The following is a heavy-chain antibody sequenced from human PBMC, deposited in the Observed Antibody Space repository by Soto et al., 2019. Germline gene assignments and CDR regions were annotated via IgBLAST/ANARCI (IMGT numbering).Heavy chain of an antibody. CDR3: ARGGGLNYCSYIDV. CDR1: GYTFTGYY. J-gene: IGHJ6*03. CDR2: INPNSGET. Sequence: QVQLVQSGAEVKKPGASVKVSCKASGYTFTGYYMHWMRQAPGQGLEWMGWINPNSGETDYAQNFQGGVTMTRDMSISTAYMELSSLKSNDTAVYYCARGGGLNYCSYIDVWGKGTTVTVSS. V-gene: IGHV1-2*02.